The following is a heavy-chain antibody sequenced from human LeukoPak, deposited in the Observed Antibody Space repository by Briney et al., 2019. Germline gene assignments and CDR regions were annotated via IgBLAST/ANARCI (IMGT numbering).Heavy chain of an antibody. V-gene: IGHV3-23*01. CDR1: GFTSIAYA. J-gene: IGHJ6*02. CDR2: ISGGGVAT. Sequence: GGSLRLSCVGSGFTSIAYALTWARQAPGKGLEWVSGISGGGVATYYADSVKGRFTISRDNSKNTLYLQMNSLRADDTAIYYCARNQQLGGHSYYYYGMDVWGQGTTVTVSS. D-gene: IGHD3-16*01. CDR3: ARNQQLGGHSYYYYGMDV.